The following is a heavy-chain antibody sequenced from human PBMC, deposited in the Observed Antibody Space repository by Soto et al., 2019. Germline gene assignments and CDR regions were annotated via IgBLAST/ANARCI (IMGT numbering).Heavy chain of an antibody. Sequence: QVQLVESGGAVVQPGKSLRLSCAASGFTFSSYGMYWIRQAPGKGLEWVAAISYDGSNKCHADSVKGRFTISRDNSQNTLYLQMNSLSTEDTAVYYCAKDIVRYTYGACDNWGQGALVTVSS. V-gene: IGHV3-30*18. CDR2: ISYDGSNK. J-gene: IGHJ4*02. CDR1: GFTFSSYG. D-gene: IGHD5-18*01. CDR3: AKDIVRYTYGACDN.